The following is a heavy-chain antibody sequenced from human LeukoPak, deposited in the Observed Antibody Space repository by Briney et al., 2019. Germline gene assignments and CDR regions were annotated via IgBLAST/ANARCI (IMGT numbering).Heavy chain of an antibody. J-gene: IGHJ5*02. CDR1: GFTFSNYY. V-gene: IGHV3-11*01. CDR2: ISSSGSTI. Sequence: GRSLRLSCAVSGFTFSNYYMSWIRQAPGKGLEWDSYISSSGSTIYYADSVKGRFTISRDNAKNSLYLQMNSLRAEDTAVYYCAREWGAYCGGDCYSTEGNWFDPWGQGTLVTVSS. CDR3: AREWGAYCGGDCYSTEGNWFDP. D-gene: IGHD2-21*02.